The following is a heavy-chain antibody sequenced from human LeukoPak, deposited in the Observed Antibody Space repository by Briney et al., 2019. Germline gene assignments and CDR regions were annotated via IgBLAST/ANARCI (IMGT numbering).Heavy chain of an antibody. D-gene: IGHD4-17*01. CDR2: INPSGGTT. J-gene: IGHJ4*02. CDR1: GYTFINYY. CDR3: ASGDYGVPFDY. V-gene: IGHV1-46*01. Sequence: GASVKVSCKASGYTFINYYMHCVRQAPGQGLEWMGMINPSGGTTSYAQKFQGRVTMTRDMSTSTVFLELNSLRSEDTAVYYCASGDYGVPFDYWGPGTLVTVSS.